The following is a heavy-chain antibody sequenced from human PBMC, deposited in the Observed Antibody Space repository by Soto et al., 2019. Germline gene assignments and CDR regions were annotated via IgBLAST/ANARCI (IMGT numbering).Heavy chain of an antibody. J-gene: IGHJ6*02. V-gene: IGHV4-30-2*05. CDR1: GGSISSGGYS. CDR3: ARVPSPFDFYYAMDV. CDR2: IFSSGTT. D-gene: IGHD3-16*01. Sequence: SETLSLTCTVSGGSISSGGYSWTWIRQSPGKGLEWIGYIFSSGTTYYNPSLKSRLTMSLDTSQNQFSLKLNSVTAADTAVYFCARVPSPFDFYYAMDVWGQGTTVTVSS.